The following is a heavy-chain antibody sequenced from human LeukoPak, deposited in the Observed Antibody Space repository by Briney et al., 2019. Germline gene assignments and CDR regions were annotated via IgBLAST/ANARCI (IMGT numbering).Heavy chain of an antibody. CDR2: IYYSGST. D-gene: IGHD3-22*01. Sequence: SETLSLTRTVSGGSISSGDYYWSWIRQPPGKGLEWIGYIYYSGSTYYNPSLKSRVTISVDTSKNQFSLKLSSVTAADTAVYYCARDAARYYYDSSGLDYWGQGTLVTVSS. CDR3: ARDAARYYYDSSGLDY. J-gene: IGHJ4*02. V-gene: IGHV4-30-4*08. CDR1: GGSISSGDYY.